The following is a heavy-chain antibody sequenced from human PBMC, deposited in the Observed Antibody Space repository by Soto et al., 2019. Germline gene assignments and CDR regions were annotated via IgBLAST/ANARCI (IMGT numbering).Heavy chain of an antibody. CDR2: VKSRDDGGTT. V-gene: IGHV3-15*07. CDR3: NTFWAEGSGSARHVDY. Sequence: DVRLVESGGDLVKPGGSVRLSCVASGFTFDKAWMHWVRQAPGKGLEWLCRVKSRDDGGTTDYAATGKGRVTISREDSKNTSYLQINGLRAEHTGVYFGNTFWAEGSGSARHVDYWGQGNRVTVSS. J-gene: IGHJ4*02. CDR1: GFTFDKAW. D-gene: IGHD3-3*01.